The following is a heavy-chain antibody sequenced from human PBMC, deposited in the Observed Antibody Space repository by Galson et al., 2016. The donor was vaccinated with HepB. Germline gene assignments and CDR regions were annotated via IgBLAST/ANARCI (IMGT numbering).Heavy chain of an antibody. CDR1: GGSISSYY. CDR3: AREGDGYIIDH. V-gene: IGHV4-59*01. CDR2: IDYSGST. J-gene: IGHJ4*02. D-gene: IGHD5-24*01. Sequence: ETLSLTCIVSGGSISSYYWSWIRQPPGKGLEWIAYIDYSGSTNYNPYLKSRVTISVDTSKNQVSLKLSSVTAADTAVYYCAREGDGYIIDHWGQGTLVTVSS.